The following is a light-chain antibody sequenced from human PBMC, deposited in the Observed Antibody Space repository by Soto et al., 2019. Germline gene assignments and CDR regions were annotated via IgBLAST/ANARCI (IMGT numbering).Light chain of an antibody. Sequence: DIQITQSPSSLSSSVGDRVTITCRTSQGISDDLGWYQQKPGKAPKRLIYAASILQSGVPSRFRGSGARTEFTLTISRLQPEDFATYYFLQHKSYPLTFGGGTKVEIK. CDR1: QGISDD. CDR2: AAS. V-gene: IGKV1-17*01. CDR3: LQHKSYPLT. J-gene: IGKJ4*01.